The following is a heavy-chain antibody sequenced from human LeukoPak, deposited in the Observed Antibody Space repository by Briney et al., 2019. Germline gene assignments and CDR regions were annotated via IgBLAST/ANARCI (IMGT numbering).Heavy chain of an antibody. CDR3: ARSNLAAFDI. V-gene: IGHV3-74*01. Sequence: GGSLRLSCAASGFTFSSYWMHWVRQVPGKGLVWVSRMNSDGSSTHYTDSVKGRFTISRDNANNTLYLQMNSLRAEDTAIYYCARSNLAAFDIWGQGTMVTVSS. D-gene: IGHD4-11*01. CDR1: GFTFSSYW. CDR2: MNSDGSST. J-gene: IGHJ3*02.